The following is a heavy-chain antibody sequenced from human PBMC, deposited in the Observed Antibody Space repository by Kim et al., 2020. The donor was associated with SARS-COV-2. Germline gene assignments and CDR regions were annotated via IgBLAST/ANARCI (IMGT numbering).Heavy chain of an antibody. CDR1: GGSISSSSRY. CDR2: ISYSGST. CDR3: AIGLTSRGGWGNWVDP. J-gene: IGHJ5*02. V-gene: IGHV4-39*01. Sequence: SETLSLTCTVSGGSISSSSRYWGWIRQPPGKGLEWIGHISYSGSTYYNPSLKSRVTISVDTSKNQFSLRLTSVSAADTAVFYCAIGLTSRGGWGNWVDP. D-gene: IGHD3-16*01.